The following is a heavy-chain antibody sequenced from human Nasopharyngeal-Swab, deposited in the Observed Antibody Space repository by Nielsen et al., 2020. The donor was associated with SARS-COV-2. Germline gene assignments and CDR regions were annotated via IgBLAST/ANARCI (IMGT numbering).Heavy chain of an antibody. V-gene: IGHV3-30-3*01. CDR3: ARDSENDGWFPYS. J-gene: IGHJ4*02. CDR2: TSYDGSIT. D-gene: IGHD6-19*01. CDR1: GFIFRTSA. Sequence: GGSLRLSCAASGFIFRTSAMHWLRQAPGKGLEWVAMTSYDGSITYYTDSVKGRFTISRDNSEKTLSLQMNSLRIEDTAVYYCARDSENDGWFPYSWGQGTLVTVSS.